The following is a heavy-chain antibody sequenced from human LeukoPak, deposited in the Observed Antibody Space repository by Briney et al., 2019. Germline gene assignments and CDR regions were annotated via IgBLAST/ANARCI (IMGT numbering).Heavy chain of an antibody. Sequence: PSETLSLTCAVYGGSFSGYYWSWIRQPPGKGLEWIGEINHSGSTNYNPSLKSRVTISVDTSKNQFSLQMSSVTAADTAVYYCAREAIYWGQGTLVTVSS. CDR1: GGSFSGYY. CDR3: AREAIY. CDR2: INHSGST. V-gene: IGHV4-34*01. J-gene: IGHJ4*02.